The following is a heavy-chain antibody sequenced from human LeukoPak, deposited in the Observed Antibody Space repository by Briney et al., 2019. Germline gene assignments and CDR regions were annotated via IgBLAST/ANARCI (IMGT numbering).Heavy chain of an antibody. J-gene: IGHJ5*02. V-gene: IGHV1-2*02. D-gene: IGHD6-6*01. CDR3: ARDFYSSSSTGVPNSFDP. CDR1: GYTFTGYY. Sequence: ASVKVSCKASGYTFTGYYMHWVRQAPGQGLEWMGWINPNSGGTNYAQKFQGRVTMTRDTSTSTVYMELSSLTSEDTAVYYCARDFYSSSSTGVPNSFDPWGQGTLVTVSS. CDR2: INPNSGGT.